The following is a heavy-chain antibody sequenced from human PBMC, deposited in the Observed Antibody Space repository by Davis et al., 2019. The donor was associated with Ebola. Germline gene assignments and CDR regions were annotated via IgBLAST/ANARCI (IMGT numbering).Heavy chain of an antibody. CDR1: GYTFTGYY. CDR2: INPNSGGT. D-gene: IGHD3-3*01. V-gene: IGHV1-2*02. CDR3: ARGYDFWSGYRRYYFDY. J-gene: IGHJ4*02. Sequence: ASVKVSCKASGYTFTGYYMHWVRQAPGQGLEWMGWINPNSGGTNYAQKFQGRVTMTRDTSISTAYMELSRLRSDDTAVYYCARGYDFWSGYRRYYFDYWGQGTLVTVSS.